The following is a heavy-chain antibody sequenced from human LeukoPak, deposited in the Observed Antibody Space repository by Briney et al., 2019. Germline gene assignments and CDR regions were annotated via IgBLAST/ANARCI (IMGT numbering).Heavy chain of an antibody. CDR3: ARDFGYYRGVRTAFDI. J-gene: IGHJ3*02. CDR2: IWYDGSNK. CDR1: GFTFSNCW. Sequence: PGGSLRLSCAASGFTFSNCWMHWVRQAPGKGLEWVAVIWYDGSNKYYADSVKGRFTISRDNSKNTLYLQMDSLRAEDTAVYYCARDFGYYRGVRTAFDIWGQGTMVTVSS. V-gene: IGHV3-33*08. D-gene: IGHD3-10*01.